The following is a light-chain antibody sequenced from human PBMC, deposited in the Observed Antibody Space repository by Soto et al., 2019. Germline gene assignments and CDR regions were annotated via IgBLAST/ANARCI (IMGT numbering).Light chain of an antibody. CDR2: GAS. J-gene: IGKJ1*01. Sequence: EIVLTQSPGTLSLSPGERATLSCRASQSLSSSYLAWYQQKPGQAPRLLIYGASTRATGVPARFSGSESGTEFTLTISSLQSEDFAVYYCQQYKNWLTWTFGQGTKVDIK. CDR3: QQYKNWLTWT. V-gene: IGKV3-15*01. CDR1: QSLSSSY.